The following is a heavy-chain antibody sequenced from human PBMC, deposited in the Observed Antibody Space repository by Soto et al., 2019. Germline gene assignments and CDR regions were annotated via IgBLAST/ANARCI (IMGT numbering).Heavy chain of an antibody. Sequence: ASVKVSCKVSGYTLTELSVRWVRQAPGKGLEWMGGFDPEDGETIYAQKFQGRVTMTEDTSTDTAYMELSSLRSEDTAVYYCATGVMVRGVIITTTYYFDYWGQGTLVTVSS. D-gene: IGHD3-10*01. CDR1: GYTLTELS. CDR2: FDPEDGET. V-gene: IGHV1-24*01. CDR3: ATGVMVRGVIITTTYYFDY. J-gene: IGHJ4*02.